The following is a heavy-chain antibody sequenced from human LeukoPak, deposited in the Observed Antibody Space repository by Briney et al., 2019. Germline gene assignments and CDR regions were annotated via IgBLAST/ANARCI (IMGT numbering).Heavy chain of an antibody. Sequence: PSETLSLTCAVYGGSFSGYYWSWIRQPPGKGLEWIGEINHSGSTNYNPSLKSRVTISVDTSKNQFSLKLSSVTAADTAVYYCARVAGSYYDEYYFEYWGQGTLVTVSS. D-gene: IGHD3-10*01. CDR3: ARVAGSYYDEYYFEY. CDR1: GGSFSGYY. CDR2: INHSGST. J-gene: IGHJ4*02. V-gene: IGHV4-34*01.